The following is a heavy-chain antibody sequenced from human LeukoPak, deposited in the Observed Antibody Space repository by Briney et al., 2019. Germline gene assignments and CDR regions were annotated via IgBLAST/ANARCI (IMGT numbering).Heavy chain of an antibody. CDR2: IYYSGST. CDR3: ARDRYYYDSSGYAIDY. V-gene: IGHV4-39*07. J-gene: IGHJ4*02. Sequence: SETLSLTCTVSGGSISISSSYWGWIRQPPGKGLEWIGSIYYSGSTYYNPSLKSRVTISVDTSKNQFSLKLSSVTAADTAVYYCARDRYYYDSSGYAIDYWGQGTLVTVSS. D-gene: IGHD3-22*01. CDR1: GGSISISSSY.